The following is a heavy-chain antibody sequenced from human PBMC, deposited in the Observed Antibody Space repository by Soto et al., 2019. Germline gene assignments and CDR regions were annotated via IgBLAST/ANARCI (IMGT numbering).Heavy chain of an antibody. D-gene: IGHD2-8*02. CDR1: GGSISSYY. J-gene: IGHJ3*02. CDR2: IYYSGST. Sequence: SETLSLTCTVSGGSISSYYWSWIRQPPGKGLEWIGYIYYSGSTNYNPSLKRRVTISVDTSKNQFSLKLSSVTAADTAVYYCAREGGTVVSAFDIWGQGTMVTVSS. V-gene: IGHV4-59*01. CDR3: AREGGTVVSAFDI.